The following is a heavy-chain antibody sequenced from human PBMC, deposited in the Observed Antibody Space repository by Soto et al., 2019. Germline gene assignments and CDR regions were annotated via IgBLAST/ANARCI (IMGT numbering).Heavy chain of an antibody. D-gene: IGHD3-3*01. CDR3: ARANYDFLSGYSNYYGMDV. CDR1: GFTFSNYT. J-gene: IGHJ6*02. V-gene: IGHV3-21*01. Sequence: EVQLVESGGGLVKPGGSLRVSCAASGFTFSNYTMNWVRQAPGKGLEWVSAISSSSTYIYYADSVKGRFTISRDNARQSLYLQLNSLGAEDTAVYYCARANYDFLSGYSNYYGMDVWGQGTTVTVSS. CDR2: ISSSSTYI.